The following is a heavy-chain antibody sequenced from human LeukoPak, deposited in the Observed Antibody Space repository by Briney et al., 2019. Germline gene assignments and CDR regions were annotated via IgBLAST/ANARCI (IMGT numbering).Heavy chain of an antibody. J-gene: IGHJ4*02. D-gene: IGHD4-17*01. CDR3: ARSAVTRAGVFDY. Sequence: SETLSLTCTVSSDSFSSYYWAWIRQPAGKGLEWLGRLYPGVSTNYSPSLKSRLTMSVDTSKNQFSLKLTSMTAADTAVYFCARSAVTRAGVFDYWGRGTQVTVSS. CDR1: SDSFSSYY. CDR2: LYPGVST. V-gene: IGHV4-4*07.